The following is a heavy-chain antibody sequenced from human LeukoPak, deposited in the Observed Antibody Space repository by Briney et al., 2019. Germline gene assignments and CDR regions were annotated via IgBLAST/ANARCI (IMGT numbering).Heavy chain of an antibody. J-gene: IGHJ3*02. D-gene: IGHD2-2*01. CDR3: AKDLGVPAAIEVTDAFDI. CDR2: ISGSGGST. Sequence: PGGSLRLSCAASGFTFSSYAMSWVRQAPGKGLEWVSAISGSGGSTYYADSVKGRFTISRDNSKNTLYLQMNSLRAEDTAVYYCAKDLGVPAAIEVTDAFDIWGQGTMVTVSS. V-gene: IGHV3-23*01. CDR1: GFTFSSYA.